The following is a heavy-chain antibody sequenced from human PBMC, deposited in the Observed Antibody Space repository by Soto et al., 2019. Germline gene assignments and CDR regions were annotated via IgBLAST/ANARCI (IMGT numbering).Heavy chain of an antibody. CDR3: AIGMYSRSPAPFDY. CDR2: INVYTGSA. Sequence: ASVKVSCKASGYSFPNNGINWVRQAPGQGLEWMGWINVYTGSANYAQTFQGRVTLTRDTSTTTAYMELRSLGPDDTAVYYCAIGMYSRSPAPFDYWGQGTLVTGSS. D-gene: IGHD6-6*01. CDR1: GYSFPNNG. V-gene: IGHV1-18*01. J-gene: IGHJ4*02.